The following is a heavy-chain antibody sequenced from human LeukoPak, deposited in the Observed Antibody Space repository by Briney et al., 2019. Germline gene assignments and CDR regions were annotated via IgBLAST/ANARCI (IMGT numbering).Heavy chain of an antibody. CDR3: ARTYSSSWGIIDY. V-gene: IGHV3-23*01. CDR2: ISGSGGST. CDR1: GFTFSSYA. Sequence: PGGSLRLSCAASGFTFSSYAMSWVRQAPGKGLEWVSAISGSGGSTYYADSVKGRFTISRDNSKNTLYLQMNSLRAEDTAVYYCARTYSSSWGIIDYWGQGTLVTVSS. D-gene: IGHD2-2*01. J-gene: IGHJ4*02.